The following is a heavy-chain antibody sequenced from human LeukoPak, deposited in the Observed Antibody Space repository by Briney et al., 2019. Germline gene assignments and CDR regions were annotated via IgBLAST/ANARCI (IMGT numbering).Heavy chain of an antibody. CDR2: INHSGST. D-gene: IGHD1-26*01. CDR1: GGSFSGYY. CDR3: ARDPVSGPTY. Sequence: SETLSLTCAVYGGSFSGYYWSWIRQPPGKGLEWIGEINHSGSTNYNPSLKSRVTISVDTSKNQFSLKLSSVTAADTAVYYCARDPVSGPTYWGQGTLVTVSS. V-gene: IGHV4-34*01. J-gene: IGHJ4*02.